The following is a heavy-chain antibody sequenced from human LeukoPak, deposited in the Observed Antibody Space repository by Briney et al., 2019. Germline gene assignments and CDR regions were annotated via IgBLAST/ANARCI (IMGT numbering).Heavy chain of an antibody. D-gene: IGHD3-10*01. CDR3: ARGGSYAFDI. CDR2: INPNSGGT. Sequence: ASVKVSCKASGYTFTGYYMHWVRQAPGQGLEWMGWINPNSGGTNYAQKFQGRVTMTRDTSTSTVYMELSSLRSEDTAVYYCARGGSYAFDIWGQGTMVTVSS. V-gene: IGHV1-2*02. CDR1: GYTFTGYY. J-gene: IGHJ3*02.